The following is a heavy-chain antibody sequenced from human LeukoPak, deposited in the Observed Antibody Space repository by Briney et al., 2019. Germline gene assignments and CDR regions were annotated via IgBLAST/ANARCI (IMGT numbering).Heavy chain of an antibody. CDR1: GGSISSYY. J-gene: IGHJ3*02. D-gene: IGHD3-3*01. Sequence: PSETLSLTCTVSGGSISSYYWSWIRQPAGKGLEWIGRIHTNGSTNYNPSLKSRVTMSVDTSKNQFSLKLSSVTAADTAVYYCARGTIFGVVIKAFDIWGQGTMVTVSS. V-gene: IGHV4-4*07. CDR2: IHTNGST. CDR3: ARGTIFGVVIKAFDI.